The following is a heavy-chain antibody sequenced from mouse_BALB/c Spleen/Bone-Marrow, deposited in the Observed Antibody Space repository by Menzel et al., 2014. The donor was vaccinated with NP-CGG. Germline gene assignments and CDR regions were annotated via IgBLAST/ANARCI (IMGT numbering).Heavy chain of an antibody. CDR1: GYSFTGYF. J-gene: IGHJ2*01. CDR2: INPYNGDT. V-gene: IGHV1-37*01. Sequence: EVKLMEPGPELVKPGASVKISCKASGYSFTGYFMNWVKQSHGKSLEWIGRINPYNGDTFYNQKFKGKATLTVDKSSSTAHMELLSLTSEDSAVYYCGRGDDYDGDFDRWGQGTTLTVSS. D-gene: IGHD2-4*01. CDR3: GRGDDYDGDFDR.